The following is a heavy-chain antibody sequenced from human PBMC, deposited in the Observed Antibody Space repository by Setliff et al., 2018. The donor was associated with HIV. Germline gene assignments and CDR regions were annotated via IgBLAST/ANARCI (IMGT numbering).Heavy chain of an antibody. CDR1: GGSISSYY. Sequence: SETLSLTCTVSGGSISSYYWSWIRQPPGKGLEWIGYTYTSVTNYKPSLKSRVTISIDTSKNQFSLKVNSMTAADTAVYYCAGGEVRSRYVSSRAPFYHYYYYMDVWGKGTTVTFSS. CDR2: TYTSVT. D-gene: IGHD6-13*01. V-gene: IGHV4-4*08. J-gene: IGHJ6*03. CDR3: AGGEVRSRYVSSRAPFYHYYYYMDV.